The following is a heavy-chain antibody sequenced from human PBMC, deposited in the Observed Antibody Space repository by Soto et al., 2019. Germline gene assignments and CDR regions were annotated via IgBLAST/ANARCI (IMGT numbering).Heavy chain of an antibody. D-gene: IGHD3-10*01. CDR3: ASALWFGELSMDV. Sequence: PGESLKISWKGSGYSFTSYWGSRVRQMPGKGLAWMGRIDPSDSYTNYSPSFQGHVTISADKSITTAYLQWSSLKASDTAMFYCASALWFGELSMDVWGQGTTVTVSS. CDR1: GYSFTSYW. V-gene: IGHV5-10-1*01. CDR2: IDPSDSYT. J-gene: IGHJ6*02.